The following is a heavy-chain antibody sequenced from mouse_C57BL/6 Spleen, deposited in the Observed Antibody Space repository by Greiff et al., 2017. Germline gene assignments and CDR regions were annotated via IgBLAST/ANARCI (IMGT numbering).Heavy chain of an antibody. D-gene: IGHD1-1*01. Sequence: EVKVEESGPGLVKPSQSLSLTCSVTGYSITSGYYWNWIRQFPGNKLEWMGYISYDGSNNYNPSLKNRISITRDTSKNQFFLKLNSVTTEDTATYYCARTGGSSDYWGQGTTLTVSS. CDR3: ARTGGSSDY. J-gene: IGHJ2*01. V-gene: IGHV3-6*01. CDR1: GYSITSGYY. CDR2: ISYDGSN.